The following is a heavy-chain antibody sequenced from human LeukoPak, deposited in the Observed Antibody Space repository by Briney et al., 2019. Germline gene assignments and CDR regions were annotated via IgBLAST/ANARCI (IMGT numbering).Heavy chain of an antibody. Sequence: PGGSLRLSCAASGFTFSDYYMSWIRQAPGKGLEWVASINPDGNKKYSADSVKGRFTISRDNAENSLYLQMNSLRVEDTAFYYCARDLAYSRLDYWGQGILVTVSS. D-gene: IGHD5-18*01. J-gene: IGHJ4*02. V-gene: IGHV3-7*01. CDR2: INPDGNKK. CDR3: ARDLAYSRLDY. CDR1: GFTFSDYY.